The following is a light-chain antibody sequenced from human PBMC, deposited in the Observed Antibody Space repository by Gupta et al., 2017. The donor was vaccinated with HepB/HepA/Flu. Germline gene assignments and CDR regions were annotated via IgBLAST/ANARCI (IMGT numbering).Light chain of an antibody. CDR2: AAS. CDR1: QGISNY. CDR3: LQLNSYPYS. Sequence: IKLPKSQSFLLAPVGDRVTITCRASQGISNYLAWYQQKPGKAPKRLIYAASNLQSGVPSRFSGSGSGTEFSLTISSLQPEDSATYYCLQLNSYPYSFGPGTKVDIK. J-gene: IGKJ2*03. V-gene: IGKV1-9*01.